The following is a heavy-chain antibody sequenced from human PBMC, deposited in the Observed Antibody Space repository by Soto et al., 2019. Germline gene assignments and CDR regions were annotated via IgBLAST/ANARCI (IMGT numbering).Heavy chain of an antibody. J-gene: IGHJ3*02. CDR1: GVSITNYY. CDR3: ARDVSPVVFDI. Sequence: SETLSLTCIVSGVSITNYYWSWIRQPAGKGLEWIGRIYSSGRTNYNPSLKSRVTISADTSKNQFSLKLSSLTAADTAVYYCARDVSPVVFDIWGQGTMVTVPS. D-gene: IGHD3-16*02. CDR2: IYSSGRT. V-gene: IGHV4-4*07.